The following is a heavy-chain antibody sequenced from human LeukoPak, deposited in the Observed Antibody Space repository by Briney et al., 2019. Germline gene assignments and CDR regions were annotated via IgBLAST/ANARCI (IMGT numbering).Heavy chain of an antibody. CDR1: GYTFTVYY. Sequence: ASVTVSFTASGYTFTVYYMHWVRQAPGQGLEWMGWINPNSGGTNYAQKFQGRVTMTRDTSISTAYMELSRLRSDDTAVYYCARDRIGGMATIVPPDYWGQGTLVTVSS. J-gene: IGHJ4*02. CDR2: INPNSGGT. V-gene: IGHV1-2*02. D-gene: IGHD5-24*01. CDR3: ARDRIGGMATIVPPDY.